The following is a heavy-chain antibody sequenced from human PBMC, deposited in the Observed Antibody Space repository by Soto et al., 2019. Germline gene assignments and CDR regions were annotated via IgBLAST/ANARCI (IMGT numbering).Heavy chain of an antibody. D-gene: IGHD3-10*01. CDR2: MIAYDGNT. CDR3: ARDNGFGESDV. Sequence: QVQLVQSGAEVKKPGASVKVSCKASGYRYTSYGISRVRQASGQGLEWMGWMIAYDGNTNYAQKLQGRVTMTTDTSTSTAYMELRSLRSDDTAVYYCARDNGFGESDVWGQGTTVTVSS. J-gene: IGHJ6*02. CDR1: GYRYTSYG. V-gene: IGHV1-18*01.